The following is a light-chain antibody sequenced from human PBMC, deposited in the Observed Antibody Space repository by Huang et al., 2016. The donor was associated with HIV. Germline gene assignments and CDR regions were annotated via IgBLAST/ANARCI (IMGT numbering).Light chain of an antibody. Sequence: EMVMTQSPATLSVSPGERVTLSCRASQSVSSTLAWYQQKPGQAPRRLIYGASTRATGIPPRVSGGWSVTVFTLTISSLQSEDFAVYYCQQYNNWPPWTFGQGTKVEIK. CDR1: QSVSST. CDR2: GAS. V-gene: IGKV3-15*01. J-gene: IGKJ1*01. CDR3: QQYNNWPPWT.